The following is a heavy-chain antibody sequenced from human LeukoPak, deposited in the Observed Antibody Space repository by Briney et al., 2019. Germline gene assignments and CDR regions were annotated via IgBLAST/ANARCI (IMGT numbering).Heavy chain of an antibody. CDR2: IYSSGST. CDR1: GGSIKNYY. D-gene: IGHD3-9*01. Sequence: PSETLSLTCTVSGGSIKNYYWSWIRQPPGKGLEWIGYIYSSGSTTYNPSLKSRVIMSVDTSENHFSLKLSSVTAADTAVYYCARHRFSDWLPPFDYWGQGTLVTVSS. J-gene: IGHJ4*02. V-gene: IGHV4-59*08. CDR3: ARHRFSDWLPPFDY.